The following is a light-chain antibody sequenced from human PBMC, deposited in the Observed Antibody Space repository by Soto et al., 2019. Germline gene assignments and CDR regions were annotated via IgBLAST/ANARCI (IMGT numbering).Light chain of an antibody. CDR1: QSVSSSY. J-gene: IGKJ1*01. Sequence: EIVLTQSPGTLSWSPGERATLSCLASQSVSSSYLAWYQQKPGQAPRLLIYGASSRATGIPDRFSGSGSGTDFTLTISRLEPEDFAVYYCQQYSSLWTFGQGTKVDIK. CDR3: QQYSSLWT. CDR2: GAS. V-gene: IGKV3-20*01.